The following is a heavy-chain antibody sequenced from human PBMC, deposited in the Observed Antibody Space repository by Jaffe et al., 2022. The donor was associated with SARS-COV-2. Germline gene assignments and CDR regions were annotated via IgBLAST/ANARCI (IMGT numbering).Heavy chain of an antibody. V-gene: IGHV5-51*01. CDR2: IYAGDSDD. CDR1: GYIFTNYW. J-gene: IGHJ3*01. D-gene: IGHD6-13*01. Sequence: EVQLVQSGAEVKKPGESLKISCKGSGYIFTNYWIGWVRQMPGKGLEWMGIIYAGDSDDRYSPSFQGQVTISVDKSINTAYLQWTSLTASDSAMYYCARPRVAALRDAFDVWGQGTLVTVSS. CDR3: ARPRVAALRDAFDV.